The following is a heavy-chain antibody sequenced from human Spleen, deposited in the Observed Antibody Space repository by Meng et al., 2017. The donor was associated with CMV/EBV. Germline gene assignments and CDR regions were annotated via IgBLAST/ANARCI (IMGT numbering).Heavy chain of an antibody. J-gene: IGHJ6*02. CDR1: GYTFTGYY. D-gene: IGHD3-16*01. CDR3: VRYHSYAYGIDV. CDR2: INPNSGGT. V-gene: IGHV1-2*02. Sequence: ASVKVSCKASGYTFTGYYMHWVRQAPGQGLEWMGWINPNSGGTNYAQKFQGRVTMTRDTSISTAYMELSSLRSEDTAVYYCVRYHSYAYGIDVWGQGTTVTVSS.